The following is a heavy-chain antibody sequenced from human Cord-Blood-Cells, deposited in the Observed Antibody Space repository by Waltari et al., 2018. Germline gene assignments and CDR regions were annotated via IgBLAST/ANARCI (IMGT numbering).Heavy chain of an antibody. CDR1: GGTFSSYA. CDR3: AERPTGVHAFDI. CDR2: ILPIFCTA. V-gene: IGHV1-69*01. J-gene: IGHJ3*02. D-gene: IGHD7-27*01. Sequence: QVQLVQSGAEVKKPGSSVKVSCKASGGTFSSYAISWVRQAPGQGLEWMGGILPIFCTATYPPNFQGSVPITADESTSTAYMELSRLISEDTAVYYCAERPTGVHAFDIWGQGTMVTVSS.